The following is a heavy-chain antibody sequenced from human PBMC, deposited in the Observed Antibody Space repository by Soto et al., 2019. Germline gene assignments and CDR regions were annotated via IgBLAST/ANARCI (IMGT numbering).Heavy chain of an antibody. CDR2: ISYDGSNK. V-gene: IGHV3-30*18. CDR1: GFTFSSYG. Sequence: QVQLVESGGGVVQPGRSLRLSCAASGFTFSSYGMHWVRQAPGKGLEWVAVISYDGSNKYYADSVKGRFTISRDNSKNTLYLQMNSLRAEDTAVYYCAKDTFAVADYFDYWGQGTLVTVSS. J-gene: IGHJ4*02. CDR3: AKDTFAVADYFDY. D-gene: IGHD6-19*01.